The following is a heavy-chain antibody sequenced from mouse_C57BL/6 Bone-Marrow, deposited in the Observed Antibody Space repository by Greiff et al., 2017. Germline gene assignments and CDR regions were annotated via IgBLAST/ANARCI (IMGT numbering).Heavy chain of an antibody. J-gene: IGHJ1*03. CDR2: IYPGSGST. CDR3: ALMTTVDGYFDV. Sequence: QVQLKQPGAELVKPGASVKMSCKASGYTFTSYWITWVKQRPGQGLEWIGDIYPGSGSTNYNEKFKSKATLTVDTSSSTAYMQLSSLTSEDSAVYYCALMTTVDGYFDVWGTGTTVTVSS. D-gene: IGHD1-1*01. CDR1: GYTFTSYW. V-gene: IGHV1-55*01.